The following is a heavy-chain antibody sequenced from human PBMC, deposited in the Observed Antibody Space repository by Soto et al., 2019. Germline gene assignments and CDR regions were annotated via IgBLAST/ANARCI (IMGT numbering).Heavy chain of an antibody. CDR2: IYYSGST. D-gene: IGHD5-12*01. Sequence: ETLSLTCTVSGGSISSYYWSWIRQPPGKGLEWIGYIYYSGSTNYNPSLKSRVTISVDTSKNQFSLKLSSVTAADTAVYYCARAARDGYNFYGRGAFDICGQGTMVTVSS. CDR1: GGSISSYY. CDR3: ARAARDGYNFYGRGAFDI. J-gene: IGHJ3*02. V-gene: IGHV4-59*01.